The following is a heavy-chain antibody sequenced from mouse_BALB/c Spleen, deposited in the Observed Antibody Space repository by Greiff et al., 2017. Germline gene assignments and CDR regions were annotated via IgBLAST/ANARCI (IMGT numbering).Heavy chain of an antibody. CDR3: ARVYGSISFFDY. CDR2: IWAGGST. V-gene: IGHV2-9*02. D-gene: IGHD1-1*01. J-gene: IGHJ2*01. CDR1: GFSLTSYG. Sequence: VQRVESGPGLVAPSQSLSITCTVSGFSLTSYGVHWVRQPPGKGLEWLGVIWAGGSTNYNSALMSRLSISKDNSKSQVFLKMNSLQTDDTAMYYCARVYGSISFFDYWGQGTTLTVSS.